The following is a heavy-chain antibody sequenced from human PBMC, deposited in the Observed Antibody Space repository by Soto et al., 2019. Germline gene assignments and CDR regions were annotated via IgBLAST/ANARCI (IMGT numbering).Heavy chain of an antibody. D-gene: IGHD6-6*01. CDR3: ARDSGASSPRFDY. V-gene: IGHV3-30-3*01. CDR1: GFIFNSYA. CDR2: ISSDGSSI. Sequence: GGSLGLCCAASGFIFNSYAMHWVRLAPSKRLGWVAVISSDGSSINYADSVKGRFTISRDNSKNTLFLQVNSPRGDDTADYYCARDSGASSPRFDYWGQGTLVIGSS. J-gene: IGHJ4*02.